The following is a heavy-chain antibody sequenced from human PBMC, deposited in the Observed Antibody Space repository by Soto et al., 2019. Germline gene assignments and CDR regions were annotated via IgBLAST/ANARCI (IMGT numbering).Heavy chain of an antibody. CDR2: IRSKAYGGTT. Sequence: GGSLRLSCTASGFTFGDYAMSWFRQAPGKGLEWVGFIRSKAYGGTTEYAASVKGRFTISRDDSKSIAYLQMNSLKTEDTAVYYCTRDPDMITFGGVIRYYYYGMDVWGQGTTVTVSS. CDR1: GFTFGDYA. D-gene: IGHD3-16*01. V-gene: IGHV3-49*03. J-gene: IGHJ6*02. CDR3: TRDPDMITFGGVIRYYYYGMDV.